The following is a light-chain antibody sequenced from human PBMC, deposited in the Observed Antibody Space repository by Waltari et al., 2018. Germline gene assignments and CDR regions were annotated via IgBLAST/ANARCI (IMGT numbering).Light chain of an antibody. CDR1: SLRSFH. J-gene: IGLJ2*01. CDR2: DQN. V-gene: IGLV3-19*01. Sequence: TQDPAVSVAVGQTVRITCQGDSLRSFHASWYQKRQGQAPKLPIYDQNNRPSGVPGRFSGSSSANTASLTITGAQAEEEAYYYCHSRDASGVGGAFGGGTKLTVL. CDR3: HSRDASGVGGA.